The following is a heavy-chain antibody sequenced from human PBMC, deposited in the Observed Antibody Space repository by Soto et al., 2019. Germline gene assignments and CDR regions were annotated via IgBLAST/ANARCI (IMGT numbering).Heavy chain of an antibody. CDR2: IYHSGST. J-gene: IGHJ4*02. CDR3: AINRAKVFDY. Sequence: QVQLQESGPGLVKPSGTLSLTCAVSGGSISSSNWWNWVRQPPGKGLEWIGEIYHSGSTNYNPSLKSRFTETVDTSKHQCSLKPSSGPAADTAVYFCAINRAKVFDYWGQGILVTVSS. V-gene: IGHV4-4*02. CDR1: GGSISSSNW.